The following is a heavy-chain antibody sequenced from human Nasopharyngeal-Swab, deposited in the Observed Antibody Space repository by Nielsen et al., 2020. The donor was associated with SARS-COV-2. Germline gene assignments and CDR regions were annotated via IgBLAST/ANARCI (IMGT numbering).Heavy chain of an antibody. CDR1: GFTFSSYA. V-gene: IGHV3-21*01. Sequence: GESLKISCAASGFTFSSYAVSWVRQVPGEGLDWVSSISGIGSYVYYADSVKGRFTISKDSAKNSLHLQMNSLRADDTAVYFCARIAGRGSIYYYYMDVWGTGTTVTVSS. J-gene: IGHJ6*03. CDR2: ISGIGSYV. D-gene: IGHD1-26*01. CDR3: ARIAGRGSIYYYYMDV.